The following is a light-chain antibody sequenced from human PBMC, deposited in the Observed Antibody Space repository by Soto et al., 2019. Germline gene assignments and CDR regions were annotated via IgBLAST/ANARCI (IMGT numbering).Light chain of an antibody. CDR1: SSNIGSNT. V-gene: IGLV1-44*01. CDR2: NNN. CDR3: AAWDDSLKGPV. J-gene: IGLJ2*01. Sequence: QSVLTQPPSASGTPGQRVSISCSGSSSNIGSNTVNWYQQLPGTAPRLLIYNNNRRPSGVPDRFSGSKSGTSASLAISGLRSEDEADYYCAAWDDSLKGPVFGGGTKLTVL.